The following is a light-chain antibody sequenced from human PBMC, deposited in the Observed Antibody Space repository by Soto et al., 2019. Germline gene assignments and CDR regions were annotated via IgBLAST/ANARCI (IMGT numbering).Light chain of an antibody. Sequence: QSVLTQPASVSGSPGQSITISCTGTISDVGSHNLVSWYQQYPGKAPKLLIYEASKRPSGLSNRFSGSKSGNTASLTISGLQAEDEADYYCCSLANGAAWVFGGGTKLTVL. V-gene: IGLV2-23*01. J-gene: IGLJ3*02. CDR2: EAS. CDR3: CSLANGAAWV. CDR1: ISDVGSHNL.